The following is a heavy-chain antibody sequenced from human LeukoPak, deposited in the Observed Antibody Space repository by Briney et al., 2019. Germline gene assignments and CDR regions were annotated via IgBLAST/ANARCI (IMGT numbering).Heavy chain of an antibody. D-gene: IGHD2-8*01. CDR3: ARMVSHSNRDAFDI. CDR1: GYSFVTYS. CDR2: IFPGDSDT. Sequence: GESLKISCKGSGYSFVTYSIGWVRQMPGKGLEWMGIIFPGDSDTRYSPSFQGQVTISVDKSISTAYLQWSSLKASDTAMYYCARMVSHSNRDAFDIWGQGTMVTVSS. J-gene: IGHJ3*02. V-gene: IGHV5-51*01.